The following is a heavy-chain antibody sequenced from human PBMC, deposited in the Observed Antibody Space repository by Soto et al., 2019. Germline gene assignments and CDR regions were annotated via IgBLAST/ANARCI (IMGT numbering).Heavy chain of an antibody. Sequence: GESLKISCKGSGYSFTSYWISWVRQMPGKGLEWMGRIDPSDSYTNYSPSFQGHVTISADKSISTAYLQWSSLKASDTAMYYCARYCSGGSCYTTRYYGMDVWGQGTTVTVSS. D-gene: IGHD2-15*01. CDR1: GYSFTSYW. CDR3: ARYCSGGSCYTTRYYGMDV. CDR2: IDPSDSYT. J-gene: IGHJ6*02. V-gene: IGHV5-10-1*01.